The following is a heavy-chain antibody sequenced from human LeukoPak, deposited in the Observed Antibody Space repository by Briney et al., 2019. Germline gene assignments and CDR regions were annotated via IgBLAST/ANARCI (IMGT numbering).Heavy chain of an antibody. CDR3: ARGGVNTFWSGYYGDAFDI. D-gene: IGHD3-3*01. CDR2: IKQDGSEK. V-gene: IGHV3-7*01. J-gene: IGHJ3*02. CDR1: GFTFSSYW. Sequence: GGSLRLSCASSGFTFSSYWMSWVRQAPGKGLEWVPDIKQDGSEKYYVDSVKGRFTISRDNAKNSLYLQMNSLRAEDTAVYYCARGGVNTFWSGYYGDAFDIWGQGTMVTVSS.